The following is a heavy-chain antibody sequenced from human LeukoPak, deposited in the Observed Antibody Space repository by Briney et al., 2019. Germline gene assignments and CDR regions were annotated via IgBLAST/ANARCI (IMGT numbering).Heavy chain of an antibody. CDR2: INPDGSAK. CDR1: GFIFSTCW. J-gene: IGHJ4*02. CDR3: ASQYHLTTPLYTLGY. D-gene: IGHD2-2*01. Sequence: PGGSLRLSCAASGFIFSTCWMSWVRQAPGKGLEWVASINPDGSAKYYVDSVKGRFTISRDNAENSLYLQMSSLRAEDTAVYYCASQYHLTTPLYTLGYWGQGTLVTVSS. V-gene: IGHV3-7*01.